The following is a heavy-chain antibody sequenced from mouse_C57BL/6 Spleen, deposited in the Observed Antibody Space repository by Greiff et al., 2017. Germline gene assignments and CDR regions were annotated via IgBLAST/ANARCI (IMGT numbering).Heavy chain of an antibody. V-gene: IGHV1-69*01. Sequence: QVQLQQSGAELVMPGASVKLSCKASGYTFTSYWMHWVKQRPGQGLEWIGEIDPSDSYTNYNQKFKGKSTLTVDKSSSTAYMQLSSLTSEDSAVYYCARYDYYGSSYAMDYWGQGTSVTVSS. CDR1: GYTFTSYW. J-gene: IGHJ4*01. CDR3: ARYDYYGSSYAMDY. CDR2: IDPSDSYT. D-gene: IGHD1-1*01.